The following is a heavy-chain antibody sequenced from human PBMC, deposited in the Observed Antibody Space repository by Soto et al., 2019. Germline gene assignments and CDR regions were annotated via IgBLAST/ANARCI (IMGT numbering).Heavy chain of an antibody. CDR1: GFTFSSYS. V-gene: IGHV3-21*01. D-gene: IGHD3-16*02. CDR3: ASGPLGERLGELSLWAFDY. J-gene: IGHJ4*02. CDR2: ISSSSSYI. Sequence: GGSLRLSCAASGFTFSSYSMNWVRQAPGKGLEWVSSISSSSSYIYYADSVKGRFTISRDNAKNSLYLQMNSLRAEDTAVYYCASGPLGERLGELSLWAFDYWGQGTLVTVSS.